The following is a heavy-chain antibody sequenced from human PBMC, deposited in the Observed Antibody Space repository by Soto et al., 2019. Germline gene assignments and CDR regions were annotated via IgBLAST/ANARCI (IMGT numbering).Heavy chain of an antibody. CDR2: ISYDGSHK. V-gene: IGHV3-30*03. Sequence: QVQVVESGGGVVQPGRSLRLSCVASGFSFSHYGMQWVRQAPGKGLEWVAVISYDGSHKYYGESVTGRFTISRDNSKNTLDLQRKSVRRDDTALYFCARERERSQLGYYRGDVCCQWTPGAVSS. D-gene: IGHD1-26*01. CDR1: GFSFSHYG. J-gene: IGHJ6*02. CDR3: ARERERSQLGYYRGDV.